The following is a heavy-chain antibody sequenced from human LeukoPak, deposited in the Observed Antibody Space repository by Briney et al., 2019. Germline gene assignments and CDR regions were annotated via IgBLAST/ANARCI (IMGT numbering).Heavy chain of an antibody. CDR1: GFTFSSYA. D-gene: IGHD6-6*01. Sequence: GGSLRLSCAASGFTFSSYAMSWVRQAPGKGLEWVSVISGSGGSTYYADSVKGRFTISRDNSKNTLYLQMNSLRAEDTAVYYCAKDRVEYSSSSSNYWGQGTLVTVSS. CDR3: AKDRVEYSSSSSNY. J-gene: IGHJ4*02. V-gene: IGHV3-23*01. CDR2: ISGSGGST.